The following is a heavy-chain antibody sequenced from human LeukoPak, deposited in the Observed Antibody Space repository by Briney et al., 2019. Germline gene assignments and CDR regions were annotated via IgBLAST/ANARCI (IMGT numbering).Heavy chain of an antibody. CDR1: GFTFVSYG. J-gene: IGHJ6*02. Sequence: ASVRVSCKASGFTFVSYGLTWVRQAPGQGLEWMGWISSNNGKTNHAQRFQGRFTMTTDTSTSTVYMELRSLRSDDSAVYYCARGGTLIRGVNYPMDVWGQGTTVTVSS. D-gene: IGHD3-10*01. CDR3: ARGGTLIRGVNYPMDV. CDR2: ISSNNGKT. V-gene: IGHV1-18*01.